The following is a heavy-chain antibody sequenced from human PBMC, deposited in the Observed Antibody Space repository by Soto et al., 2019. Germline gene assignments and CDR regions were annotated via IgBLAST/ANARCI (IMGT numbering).Heavy chain of an antibody. J-gene: IGHJ5*02. Sequence: PSETLSLTCTVSGGSISSGDYYWSWIRQPPGKGLEWIGYIYYSGSTYYNPSLKSRVTISVDTSKNQFSLKLSSVTAADTAVYYCARGGRRNWFDPWGQGTLVTVSS. V-gene: IGHV4-30-4*01. CDR3: ARGGRRNWFDP. CDR2: IYYSGST. CDR1: GGSISSGDYY.